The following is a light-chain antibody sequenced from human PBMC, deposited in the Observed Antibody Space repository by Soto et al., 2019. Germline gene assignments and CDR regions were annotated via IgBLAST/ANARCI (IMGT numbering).Light chain of an antibody. V-gene: IGKV3-15*01. CDR3: HHYHNSTMT. CDR1: ESVSSH. J-gene: IGKJ5*01. Sequence: EILMTQSPATLSVSPGQRATLSCRASESVSSHLAWYQQKPGKAPRLLIYDSSTRATGIPARFSGSEYGTELTITISSLKSEDFEVYYCHHYHNSTMTFGQGTRLEIK. CDR2: DSS.